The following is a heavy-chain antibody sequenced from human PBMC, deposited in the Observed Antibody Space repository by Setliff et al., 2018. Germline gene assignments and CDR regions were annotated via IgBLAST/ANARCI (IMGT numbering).Heavy chain of an antibody. CDR2: ISGHTGNT. CDR3: SRLVRYCSKTTCQTASGAEL. CDR1: GYTFTDYG. J-gene: IGHJ4*02. V-gene: IGHV1-18*01. D-gene: IGHD2-8*01. Sequence: ASVKVSCKASGYTFTDYGITWVRQAPGQGLEWMGWISGHTGNTYYAQRFQGRVTLTTDTSTSTAYMEVKSLTSDDTAVYYCSRLVRYCSKTTCQTASGAELWGQGTLVTVSS.